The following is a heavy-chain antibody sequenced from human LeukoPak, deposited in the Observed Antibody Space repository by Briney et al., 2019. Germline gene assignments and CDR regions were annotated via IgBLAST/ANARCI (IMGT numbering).Heavy chain of an antibody. CDR2: IIPILGIA. Sequence: ASVKVSCKASGGTFSSYAISWVRQAPGQGLEWMGRIIPILGIANYAQKFQGRVTVTADKSTSTAYMELSSLRSEDTAVYYCAREGYSSGKPYWGQGTLVTVSS. V-gene: IGHV1-69*04. D-gene: IGHD6-19*01. J-gene: IGHJ4*02. CDR3: AREGYSSGKPY. CDR1: GGTFSSYA.